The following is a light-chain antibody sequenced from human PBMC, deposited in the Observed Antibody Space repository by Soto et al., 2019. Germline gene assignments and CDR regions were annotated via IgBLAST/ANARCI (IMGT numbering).Light chain of an antibody. V-gene: IGLV2-11*01. CDR3: CSYAGSYTWV. Sequence: QSALTQPRSVSGSPGQSVTISCTGTSSDVGDYNYVSWYQQHQGKAPQLLIDAVNMRPSGVPGRFSGSKSGNTASLTISGLHSEYEADYSCCSYAGSYTWVFGGGTKLTVL. J-gene: IGLJ3*02. CDR1: SSDVGDYNY. CDR2: AVN.